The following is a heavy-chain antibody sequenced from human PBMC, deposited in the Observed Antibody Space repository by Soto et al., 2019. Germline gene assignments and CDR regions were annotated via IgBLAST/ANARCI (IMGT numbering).Heavy chain of an antibody. CDR1: GYTFTSYY. D-gene: IGHD5-12*01. V-gene: IGHV1-46*01. J-gene: IGHJ4*02. CDR2: INPSGGST. Sequence: EASVKVSCKASGYTFTSYYMHWVRQAPGQGLEWMGIINPSGGSTSYAQKFQGRVTMTRDTSTSTVYMELSSLRSEDTAVYYCARGWDGYNIGRYYFDYWGQGTLVTVSS. CDR3: ARGWDGYNIGRYYFDY.